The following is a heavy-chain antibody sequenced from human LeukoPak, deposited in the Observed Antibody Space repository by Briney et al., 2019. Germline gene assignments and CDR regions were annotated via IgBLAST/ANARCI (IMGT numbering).Heavy chain of an antibody. J-gene: IGHJ6*03. CDR1: GFTFSSYS. CDR2: IKKDGSEK. V-gene: IGHV3-7*01. CDR3: ARDIRFLAVYYMDV. Sequence: GGSLRLSCATAGFTFSSYSMNWVRQAPGKGLEWVAKIKKDGSEKYYVDSVKGRFTISRDNAKTSLFLQMNSLRAEDTAVYYCARDIRFLAVYYMDVWGKGTTVTVS. D-gene: IGHD3-3*01.